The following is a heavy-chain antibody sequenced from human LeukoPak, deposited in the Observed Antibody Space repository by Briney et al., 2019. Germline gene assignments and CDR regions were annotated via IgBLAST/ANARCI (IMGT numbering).Heavy chain of an antibody. CDR2: IYYSGST. Sequence: SETLSLTCTVSGGSISSSSYYWGWIRQPPGKGLEWIGSIYYSGSTYYNPSLKSRVTISVDTSKNQFSLKLSSVTAADTAVYYCARVSFVRIAAAVGGWFDPWGQGTLVTVSS. J-gene: IGHJ5*02. V-gene: IGHV4-39*07. D-gene: IGHD6-13*01. CDR1: GGSISSSSYY. CDR3: ARVSFVRIAAAVGGWFDP.